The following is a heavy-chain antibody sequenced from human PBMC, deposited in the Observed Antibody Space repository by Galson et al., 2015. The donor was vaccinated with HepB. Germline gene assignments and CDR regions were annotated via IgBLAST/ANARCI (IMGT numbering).Heavy chain of an antibody. Sequence: ETLSLTCAVYGGSFSGYYWSWIRQPPGKGLEWIGEINHSGSTNYNPSLKSRVTISVDTSKNQFSLKLSSVTAADTAMYYCARGGRGSGRKTSWFDPWGQGTLVTVSS. CDR3: ARGGRGSGRKTSWFDP. CDR1: GGSFSGYY. J-gene: IGHJ5*02. V-gene: IGHV4-34*01. CDR2: INHSGST. D-gene: IGHD3-10*01.